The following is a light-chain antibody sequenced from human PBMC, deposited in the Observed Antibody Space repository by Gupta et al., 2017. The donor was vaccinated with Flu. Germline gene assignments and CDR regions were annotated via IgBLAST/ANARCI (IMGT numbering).Light chain of an antibody. V-gene: IGKV1-12*01. CDR3: QLTDNFPWT. CDR2: AAS. Sequence: PSSVSASVGDTVTITCRASQGISAWLAWYQQKPGKAPKLLMSAASRVESGVPTRFSGSGSGTEFTLTISRRQPEDFATYYCQLTDNFPWTFGQGTKVEIK. CDR1: QGISAW. J-gene: IGKJ1*01.